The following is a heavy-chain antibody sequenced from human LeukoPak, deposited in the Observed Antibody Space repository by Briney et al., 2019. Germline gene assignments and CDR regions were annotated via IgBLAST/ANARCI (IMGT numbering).Heavy chain of an antibody. Sequence: GGSLRLSCAASGFTFSSYGMHWVRQAPGKGLEWVAVIWYDGSNKYCADSVKGRFTISRDNSKNTLYLQMNSLRAEDTAVYYCAGGPATVTFDYWGQGTLVTVSS. CDR1: GFTFSSYG. CDR3: AGGPATVTFDY. CDR2: IWYDGSNK. J-gene: IGHJ4*02. V-gene: IGHV3-33*01. D-gene: IGHD5-12*01.